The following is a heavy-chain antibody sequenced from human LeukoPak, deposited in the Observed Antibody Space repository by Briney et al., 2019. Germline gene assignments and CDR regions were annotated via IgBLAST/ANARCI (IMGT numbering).Heavy chain of an antibody. Sequence: PGGSLRLSCAASGFTFSSYSMIWVRQAPGKGLEWVSSISISSSYIYYADSVKGRFTISRDNAKNSLYLQMNSLRAEDTAVYYCARDLPPYDFWSGPSDDAFDIWGQGTMVTVSS. CDR2: ISISSSYI. D-gene: IGHD3-3*01. CDR1: GFTFSSYS. J-gene: IGHJ3*02. V-gene: IGHV3-21*01. CDR3: ARDLPPYDFWSGPSDDAFDI.